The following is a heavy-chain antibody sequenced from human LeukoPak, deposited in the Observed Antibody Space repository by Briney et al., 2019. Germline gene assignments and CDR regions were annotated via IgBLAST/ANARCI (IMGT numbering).Heavy chain of an antibody. D-gene: IGHD5-12*01. CDR2: IYNGGSI. CDR3: ARVDNIVATIPDL. J-gene: IGHJ3*01. V-gene: IGHV3-53*01. Sequence: PGGSLRLSCAVSGCTVSNSFMGWIRKPPGKGLEWVSVIYNGGSIYYADSVKGRFTISRDNSKNTLYLQMDSLRADDTGVYYCARVDNIVATIPDLWGQGTMVTVSS. CDR1: GCTVSNSF.